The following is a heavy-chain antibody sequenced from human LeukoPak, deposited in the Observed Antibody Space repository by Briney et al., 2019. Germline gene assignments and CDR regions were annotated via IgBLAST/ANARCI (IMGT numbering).Heavy chain of an antibody. Sequence: SSVKVSCKASGGTSSSYAISWVRQAPGQGLEWMGRIIPIFGTANYAQKFQGRVTITTDESTSTAYMKLSSLRSEDTAVYYCARENLWFGELDYYYYYMDVWGKGTTVTVSS. CDR3: ARENLWFGELDYYYYYMDV. D-gene: IGHD3-10*01. J-gene: IGHJ6*03. V-gene: IGHV1-69*05. CDR2: IIPIFGTA. CDR1: GGTSSSYA.